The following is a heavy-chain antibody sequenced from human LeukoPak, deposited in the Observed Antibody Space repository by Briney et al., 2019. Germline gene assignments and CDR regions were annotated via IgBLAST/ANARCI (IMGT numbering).Heavy chain of an antibody. D-gene: IGHD3-10*01. Sequence: SETLSLTCTVSGGSISSYYWSWIRQPPGKGLEWIGYIYYKGSTNYNPSLKSRVTISVDTSKNQFSLKLTSVTAADTAVYYCARAYYYGSGSYGLDYWGQGTLVTVSS. V-gene: IGHV4-59*01. J-gene: IGHJ4*02. CDR3: ARAYYYGSGSYGLDY. CDR2: IYYKGST. CDR1: GGSISSYY.